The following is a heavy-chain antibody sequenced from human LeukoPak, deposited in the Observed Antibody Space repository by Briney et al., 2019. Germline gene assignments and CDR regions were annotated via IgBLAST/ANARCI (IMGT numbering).Heavy chain of an antibody. J-gene: IGHJ4*02. CDR2: INPNSGGT. CDR1: GYTFTGYY. D-gene: IGHD7-27*01. CDR3: ATSQTGDNYFDY. Sequence: ASVKVSCKASGYTFTGYYMHWVRQVPGQGLEWMGWINPNSGGTNYAQKFQGWVTMTRDTSISTAYMELSRLRSDDTAVYYCATSQTGDNYFDYWGQGTLVTVSS. V-gene: IGHV1-2*04.